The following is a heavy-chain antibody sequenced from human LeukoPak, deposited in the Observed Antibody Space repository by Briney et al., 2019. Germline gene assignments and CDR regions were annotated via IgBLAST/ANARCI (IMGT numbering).Heavy chain of an antibody. CDR1: GFTFSGYS. J-gene: IGHJ4*02. Sequence: GGSLRLSCAASGFTFSGYSMSWVRQAPGKGLEWVTNIKQDGSEKYYVESVKGRFTISRDNAKISLYLQMNSLGVEDTAVYYCARVRDAYNHPVVYFDYWGQGTLVTVSS. CDR2: IKQDGSEK. D-gene: IGHD5-24*01. V-gene: IGHV3-7*05. CDR3: ARVRDAYNHPVVYFDY.